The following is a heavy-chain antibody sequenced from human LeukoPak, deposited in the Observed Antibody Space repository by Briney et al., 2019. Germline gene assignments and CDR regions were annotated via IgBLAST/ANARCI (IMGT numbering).Heavy chain of an antibody. CDR1: GYTFTNFA. D-gene: IGHD6-13*01. V-gene: IGHV1-3*01. CDR2: INAGNGDT. Sequence: GASVKVSCKASGYTFTNFAMHWVRQAPGQRLEWMAWINAGNGDTKYSQNFQGRVTITRDTSATTSCMELSFLRSEDTAVYYCARGTVTRASSWSNLFDYWGQGTLVTVSS. CDR3: ARGTVTRASSWSNLFDY. J-gene: IGHJ4*02.